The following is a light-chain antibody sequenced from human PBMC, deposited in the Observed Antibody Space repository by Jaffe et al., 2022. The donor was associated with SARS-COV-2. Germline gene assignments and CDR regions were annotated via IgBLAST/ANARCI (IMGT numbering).Light chain of an antibody. CDR2: AVS. V-gene: IGKV1-39*01. Sequence: DIQMTQSPSSLSASVGDRVSITCRTSQTITNYVNWYQQKPGKAPKLLIYAVSSLHGGVPSRFTGSGSGTEFTLSITNLQPEDFATYYCQQTYSPLWTFGQGTKVEI. CDR3: QQTYSPLWT. CDR1: QTITNY. J-gene: IGKJ1*01.